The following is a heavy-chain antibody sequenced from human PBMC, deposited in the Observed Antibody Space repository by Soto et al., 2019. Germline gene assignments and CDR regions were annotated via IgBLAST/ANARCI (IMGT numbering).Heavy chain of an antibody. Sequence: PGGSLRLSCAASGFTFSSYWMHWVRQAPGKGLVWVSGINSDGSSTSDADSGEGRFTISRDNAKNTLYLQMNSVRAEDTAVYYGAEVLRLEGDGMDDWGQGTTVTLAS. CDR2: INSDGSST. V-gene: IGHV3-74*01. D-gene: IGHD5-12*01. CDR1: GFTFSSYW. CDR3: AEVLRLEGDGMDD. J-gene: IGHJ6*02.